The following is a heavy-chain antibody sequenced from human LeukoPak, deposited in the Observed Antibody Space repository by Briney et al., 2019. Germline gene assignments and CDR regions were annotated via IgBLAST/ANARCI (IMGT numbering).Heavy chain of an antibody. V-gene: IGHV4-59*01. Sequence: SETLPLTCTVSGGSISTYYWSWIRQPPGKGLEWIGYIYYSGSTNYNPSLKSRVTISVDTSKNQFSLKLSSVTAADTAVYYCASGIAVAGFDYWGQGTLVTVSS. J-gene: IGHJ4*02. CDR2: IYYSGST. CDR3: ASGIAVAGFDY. D-gene: IGHD6-19*01. CDR1: GGSISTYY.